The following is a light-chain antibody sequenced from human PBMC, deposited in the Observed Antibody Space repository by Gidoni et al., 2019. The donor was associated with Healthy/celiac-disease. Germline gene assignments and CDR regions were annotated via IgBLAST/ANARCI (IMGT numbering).Light chain of an antibody. J-gene: IGKJ1*01. CDR2: GAS. Sequence: EIVLTQSPGTLSLSPGERATLSCRASQSVSSSYLAWYQQKPGQAPRHLIYGASSRATGIPDRFRGSGSGTDFTLTISRLEPEDFAVYYCQQYGSSVTFGQGTKVEIK. CDR1: QSVSSSY. V-gene: IGKV3-20*01. CDR3: QQYGSSVT.